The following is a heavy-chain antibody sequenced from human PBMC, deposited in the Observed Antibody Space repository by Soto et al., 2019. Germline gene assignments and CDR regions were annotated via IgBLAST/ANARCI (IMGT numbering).Heavy chain of an antibody. Sequence: EAQLMESGGGLVQPGGSLRLACAASGFTLSSYDMHWVRQATGKALDWVSGIGTAGDTHYPGSVKGRFTISRENAKYSLYLQMNSLRAEDTAVYYCVRQHVFLYYYYGLDVWGHGTTVTVSS. CDR1: GFTLSSYD. J-gene: IGHJ6*02. V-gene: IGHV3-13*01. CDR2: IGTAGDT. CDR3: VRQHVFLYYYYGLDV. D-gene: IGHD3-10*02.